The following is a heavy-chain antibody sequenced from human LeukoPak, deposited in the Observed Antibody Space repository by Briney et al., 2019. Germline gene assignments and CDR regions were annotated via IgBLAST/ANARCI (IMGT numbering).Heavy chain of an antibody. V-gene: IGHV1-2*02. Sequence: ASVKVSCKTSGYTFTDYYMHWVRQAPGQGLEWMGWINPNSGGTNYAQKFQGRVTMTRDTSISTAYMELSRLRSDDTAVYYCARDSWVGYCSSTSCYAVRFDYWGQGTLVTVSS. D-gene: IGHD2-2*03. J-gene: IGHJ4*02. CDR2: INPNSGGT. CDR3: ARDSWVGYCSSTSCYAVRFDY. CDR1: GYTFTDYY.